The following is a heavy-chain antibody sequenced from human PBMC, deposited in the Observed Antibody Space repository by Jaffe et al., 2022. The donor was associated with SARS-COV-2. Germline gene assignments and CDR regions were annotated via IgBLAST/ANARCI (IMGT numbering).Heavy chain of an antibody. CDR1: GGSFSGYY. CDR3: ARTPSVGYYGSGSYSPDFDY. V-gene: IGHV4-34*01. Sequence: QVQLQQWGAGLLKPSETLSLTCAVYGGSFSGYYWSWIRQPPGKGLEWIGEINHSGSTNYNPSLKSRVTISVDTSKNQFSLKLSSVTAADTAVYYCARTPSVGYYGSGSYSPDFDYWGQGTLVTVSS. J-gene: IGHJ4*02. CDR2: INHSGST. D-gene: IGHD3-10*01.